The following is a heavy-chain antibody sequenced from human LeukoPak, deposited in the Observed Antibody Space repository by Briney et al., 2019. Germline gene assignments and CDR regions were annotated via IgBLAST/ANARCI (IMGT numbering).Heavy chain of an antibody. V-gene: IGHV1-18*04. CDR2: ISAYNGNT. Sequence: ASVKVSCKASGYTFTGYYMHWVRQAPGQGLEWMGWISAYNGNTNYAQKPQGRVTMTTDTSTSTAYMELRSLRSDDTAVYYCARDMIVGATPLDYWGQGTLVTVSS. J-gene: IGHJ4*02. CDR1: GYTFTGYY. D-gene: IGHD1-26*01. CDR3: ARDMIVGATPLDY.